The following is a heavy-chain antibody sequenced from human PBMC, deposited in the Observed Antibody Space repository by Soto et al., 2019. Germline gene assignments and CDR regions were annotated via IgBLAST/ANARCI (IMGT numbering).Heavy chain of an antibody. J-gene: IGHJ4*02. V-gene: IGHV4-34*01. Sequence: QVQLQQWGAGLVKPSETLSLSCAVYGQSFSGHSWAWIRQPPGKGLEWIGEINESGSTYYNPSLKRRVTSSTDTSNNQFALKLSSVSAADTAAYFCARGSGIVALPGELEDVKYDYWGQGTLVNVSS. CDR2: INESGST. CDR1: GQSFSGHS. CDR3: ARGSGIVALPGELEDVKYDY. D-gene: IGHD1-1*01.